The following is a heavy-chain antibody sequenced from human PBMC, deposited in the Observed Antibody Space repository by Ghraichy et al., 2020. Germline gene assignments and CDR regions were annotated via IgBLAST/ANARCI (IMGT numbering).Heavy chain of an antibody. J-gene: IGHJ6*02. D-gene: IGHD5-12*01. CDR2: ISSSSRYT. CDR3: ARERGGGYDDYYYYGMDV. CDR1: GFTFSDYY. V-gene: IGHV3-11*05. Sequence: GGSLRLSCAASGFTFSDYYISWIRQAPGKGLEWVSYISSSSRYTNYADSVKGRFTISRDNAKNSLYLQMNSLRAGDTAVYYCARERGGGYDDYYYYGMDVWGQGTTVTVSS.